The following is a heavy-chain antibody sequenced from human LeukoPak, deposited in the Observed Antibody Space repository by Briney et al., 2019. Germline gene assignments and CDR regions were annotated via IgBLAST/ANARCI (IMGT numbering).Heavy chain of an antibody. D-gene: IGHD4-17*01. J-gene: IGHJ4*02. CDR3: ARDRSTTVTNHGDDY. CDR2: IIPILGIA. CDR1: GGTFSSYA. V-gene: IGHV1-69*04. Sequence: ASVKVSRKASGGTFSSYAVSWVRQAPGQGLEWMGRIIPILGIANYAQKFQGRVTITADKSTSTAYMELSSLRSEDTAVYYCARDRSTTVTNHGDDYWGQGTLVTVSS.